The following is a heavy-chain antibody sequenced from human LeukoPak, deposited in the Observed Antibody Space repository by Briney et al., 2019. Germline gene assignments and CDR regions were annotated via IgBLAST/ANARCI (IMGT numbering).Heavy chain of an antibody. CDR1: GGTISSYY. J-gene: IGHJ6*02. CDR2: VYYSGSS. D-gene: IGHD2-15*01. V-gene: IGHV4-59*08. CDR3: ARLDGYCSGGSCYSGDYYGMDV. Sequence: PSETLSLTCAVSGGTISSYYWNWIRQPPGKGLEWIGYVYYSGSSNYNPSLKSRVTISVDTSKNQFSLKLSSVTAADTAVYYCARLDGYCSGGSCYSGDYYGMDVWGQGTTVTVTS.